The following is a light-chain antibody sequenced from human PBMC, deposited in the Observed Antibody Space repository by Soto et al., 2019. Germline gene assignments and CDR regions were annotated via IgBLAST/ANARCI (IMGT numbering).Light chain of an antibody. J-gene: IGLJ1*01. CDR1: TSNIGAGYD. CDR3: QSYDNTLSGPTYV. V-gene: IGLV1-40*01. CDR2: GNT. Sequence: QSVMTQPPSVSGALGQRVTISCTGITSNIGAGYDVHWYQHLPGRAPKLLIYGNTNRPSGVPDRFSGSKSATSASLAITGLQAEDEGVYYCQSYDNTLSGPTYVFGLGTKVTVL.